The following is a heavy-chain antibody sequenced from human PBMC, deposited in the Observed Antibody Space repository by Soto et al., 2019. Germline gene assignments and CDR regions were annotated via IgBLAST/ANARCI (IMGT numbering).Heavy chain of an antibody. CDR2: IIPIFGTA. D-gene: IGHD3-22*01. V-gene: IGHV1-69*13. J-gene: IGHJ4*02. CDR3: ARARNPPLGSSGYPSIFDY. Sequence: SVKVSCKTSGYTFSSYAISWVRQAPGQGLEWMGGIIPIFGTANYAQKFQGRVTITADESTSTAYMELSSLRSEDTAVYYCARARNPPLGSSGYPSIFDYWGQGTLVTVSS. CDR1: GYTFSSYA.